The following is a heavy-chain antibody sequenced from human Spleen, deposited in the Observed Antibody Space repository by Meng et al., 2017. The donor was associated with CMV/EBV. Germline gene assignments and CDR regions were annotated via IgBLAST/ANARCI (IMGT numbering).Heavy chain of an antibody. CDR3: AKDSYSKGDC. V-gene: IGHV3-7*01. Sequence: GESLKISCAASGFTFSSYWMSWVRQAPGKGLEWVANIKQDGSEKYYVDSVKGRFTISRDNAKNSLHLQMNSLRGEDTAMYYCAKDSYSKGDCWGHGTLVTVSS. D-gene: IGHD4-11*01. J-gene: IGHJ4*01. CDR2: IKQDGSEK. CDR1: GFTFSSYW.